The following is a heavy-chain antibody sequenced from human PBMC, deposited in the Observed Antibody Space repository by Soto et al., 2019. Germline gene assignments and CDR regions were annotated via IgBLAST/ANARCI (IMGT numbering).Heavy chain of an antibody. CDR2: IYYSGST. J-gene: IGHJ4*02. D-gene: IGHD3-22*01. Sequence: SETLSLTCTVSGGSISSGDYYWSWIRQPPGKGLEWIGYIYYSGSTYYNPSLKSRVTISVDTSKNQFSLKLSSVTAADTAVYYCARNNDSSGYYFGLWGQGTLVTVSS. CDR3: ARNNDSSGYYFGL. V-gene: IGHV4-30-4*01. CDR1: GGSISSGDYY.